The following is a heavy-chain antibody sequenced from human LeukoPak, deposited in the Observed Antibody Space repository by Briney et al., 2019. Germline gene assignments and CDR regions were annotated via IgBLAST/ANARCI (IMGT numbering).Heavy chain of an antibody. CDR1: GYTFTGYY. V-gene: IGHV1-2*02. Sequence: ASVTVSCKASGYTFTGYYIHWVRQAPGHGLEWMGWINPESGVTDYAQNFLGRVTLTRDTSISTAYMEINSLTSDDTAVYFCARGGCNTGTCYSSWLDPWGQGTLVTVSS. J-gene: IGHJ5*02. CDR2: INPESGVT. CDR3: ARGGCNTGTCYSSWLDP. D-gene: IGHD2-21*02.